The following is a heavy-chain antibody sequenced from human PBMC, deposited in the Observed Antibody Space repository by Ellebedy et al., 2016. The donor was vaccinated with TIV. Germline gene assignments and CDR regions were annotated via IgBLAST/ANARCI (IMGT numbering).Heavy chain of an antibody. V-gene: IGHV5-51*01. D-gene: IGHD2-15*01. Sequence: GESLKISCQASGYSFTSYWIGWVRQMPAKGLEWRVSVHPRDSDPTYSPSFQGHVTISADKSINTAYLQWSSLKASDTAMYYCARSSPYCGGGTGYSDYWGQGTLVSVSS. CDR2: VHPRDSDP. J-gene: IGHJ4*02. CDR1: GYSFTSYW. CDR3: ARSSPYCGGGTGYSDY.